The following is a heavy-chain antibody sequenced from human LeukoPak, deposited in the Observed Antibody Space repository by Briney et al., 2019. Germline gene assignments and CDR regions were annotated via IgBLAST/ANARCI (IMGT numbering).Heavy chain of an antibody. CDR2: INHSGST. J-gene: IGHJ4*02. CDR3: ARGYNYYGSGSYYKY. V-gene: IGHV4-34*01. D-gene: IGHD3-10*01. CDR1: GGPFSGYY. Sequence: SETLSLTCAVYGGPFSGYYWSWIRQPPGKGLEWIGEINHSGSTNYNPSLKSRVTISVDTSKNQFSLKLSSVTAADTAVYYCARGYNYYGSGSYYKYWGQGTLVTVSS.